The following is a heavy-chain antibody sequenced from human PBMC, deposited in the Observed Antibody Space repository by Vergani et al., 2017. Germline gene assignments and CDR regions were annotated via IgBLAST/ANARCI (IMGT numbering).Heavy chain of an antibody. CDR2: IYYSGST. D-gene: IGHD2-2*01. J-gene: IGHJ6*03. CDR1: GGSISSYY. V-gene: IGHV4-59*01. Sequence: QVQLQESGPGLVKPSETLSLTCTVSGGSISSYYWSWIRQPPGKGLEWIGYIYYSGSTNYNPSLKSRVTISVDTSKNQFSLKLSSVTAADTAVYYCARDRGDRSTSYYYYYMDVWSKGTTVTVSS. CDR3: ARDRGDRSTSYYYYYMDV.